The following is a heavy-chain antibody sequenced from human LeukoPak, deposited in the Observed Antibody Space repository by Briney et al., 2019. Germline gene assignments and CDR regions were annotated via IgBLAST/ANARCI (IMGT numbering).Heavy chain of an antibody. J-gene: IGHJ6*02. Sequence: GGSLRLSCAASGFTVSSNYMSWVRQAPGKGLEWVSSISSSSSYIYYADSVKGRFTISRDNAKNSLYLQMNSLRAEDTAVYYCARDPAYCGGDCYSNYYYYGMDVWGQGTTVTVSS. CDR3: ARDPAYCGGDCYSNYYYYGMDV. CDR1: GFTVSSNY. D-gene: IGHD2-21*02. CDR2: ISSSSSYI. V-gene: IGHV3-21*01.